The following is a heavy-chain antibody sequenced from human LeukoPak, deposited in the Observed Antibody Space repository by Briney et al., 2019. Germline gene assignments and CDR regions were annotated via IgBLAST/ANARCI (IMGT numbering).Heavy chain of an antibody. CDR3: ARATEDAYYFYY. J-gene: IGHJ4*02. V-gene: IGHV1-2*02. Sequence: ASVKVSCKAAGYTFTGYYMNWVGQAAGQGLEWMGWIHPNSGGTNYAQKFQGRVAMTRDTTISTTSMELSRLRADDAAVYDCARATEDAYYFYYWGQGTLVTVSS. CDR2: IHPNSGGT. CDR1: GYTFTGYY. D-gene: IGHD1-14*01.